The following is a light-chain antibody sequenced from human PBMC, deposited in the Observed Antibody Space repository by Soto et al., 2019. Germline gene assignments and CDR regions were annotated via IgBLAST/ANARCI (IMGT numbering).Light chain of an antibody. J-gene: IGKJ1*01. Sequence: EFVLTQPPGTLSLSPGERATLSCRASQSVSSSYLAWYQQKPGQAPRLLIYGASSRATGIPDRFSGSGSGTEFTLTISSLQSEDFAVYYCQQYNNWPRTFGQGTKVDIK. CDR1: QSVSSSY. V-gene: IGKV3-20*01. CDR3: QQYNNWPRT. CDR2: GAS.